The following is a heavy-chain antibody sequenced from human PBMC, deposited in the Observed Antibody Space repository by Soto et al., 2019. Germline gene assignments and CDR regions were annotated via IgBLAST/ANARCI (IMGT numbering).Heavy chain of an antibody. CDR3: ATITWSGDYRL. CDR1: ESTFNNYD. CDR2: ITRGDGTT. D-gene: IGHD3-10*01. V-gene: IGHV3-23*01. J-gene: IGHJ4*02. Sequence: VQLLESGGTLVQPGGSLRVSCAASESTFNNYDMSWVRQAPGKRLEWVSTITRGDGTTYYADSVKGRFTISRDNSKNTVYLQMNSLRAEDTAVYYCATITWSGDYRLWGQGTLVTVSS.